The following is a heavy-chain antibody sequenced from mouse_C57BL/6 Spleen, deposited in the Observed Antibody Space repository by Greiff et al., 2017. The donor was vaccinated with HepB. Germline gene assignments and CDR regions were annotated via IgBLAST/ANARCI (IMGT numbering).Heavy chain of an antibody. V-gene: IGHV5-17*01. CDR3: ARQDYDYEDWVAY. CDR2: ISSGSSTI. J-gene: IGHJ3*01. Sequence: EVKLVESGGGLVKPGGSLKLFCAASGFTFSDYGMHWVRQAPEKGLEWVAYISSGSSTIYYADTVKGRFTISRDNAKNTLFLQMTSLRSEDTAMYYCARQDYDYEDWVAYWGQGTLVTVSA. CDR1: GFTFSDYG. D-gene: IGHD2-4*01.